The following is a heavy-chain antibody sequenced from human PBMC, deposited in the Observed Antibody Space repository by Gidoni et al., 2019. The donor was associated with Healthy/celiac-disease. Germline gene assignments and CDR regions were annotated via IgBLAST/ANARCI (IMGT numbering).Heavy chain of an antibody. CDR2: ISSNGGST. CDR1: GFTFSSYA. CDR3: ARVEYLLRFLEGGAFDI. D-gene: IGHD3-3*01. V-gene: IGHV3-64*01. Sequence: VQLVESGGGLVQPGGSLRLSCAASGFTFSSYAMHWVRQAPGKGLEYGSAISSNGGSTYYANSVKGRFTISRDNSKNTLYLQMGSLRDEDMAVYYCARVEYLLRFLEGGAFDIWGQGTMVTVSS. J-gene: IGHJ3*02.